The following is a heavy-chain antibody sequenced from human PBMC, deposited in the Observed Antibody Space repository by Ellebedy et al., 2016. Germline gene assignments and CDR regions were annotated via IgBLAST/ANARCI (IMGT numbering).Heavy chain of an antibody. CDR2: ISYDGSNK. Sequence: GGSLRLSYAASGFTFSSYGMHWVRQAPGKGLEWVAVISYDGSNKYYADSVKGRFTISRDNSKNTLYLQMNSLRAEDTAVYYCAKDRGSGSYSKYYYYYYGMDVWGQGTTVTVSS. J-gene: IGHJ6*02. CDR1: GFTFSSYG. D-gene: IGHD3-10*01. CDR3: AKDRGSGSYSKYYYYYYGMDV. V-gene: IGHV3-30*18.